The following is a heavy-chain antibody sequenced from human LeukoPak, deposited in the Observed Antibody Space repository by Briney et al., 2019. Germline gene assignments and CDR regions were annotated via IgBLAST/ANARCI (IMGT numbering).Heavy chain of an antibody. Sequence: SQTLSLTGAISGDSVSSNSAAWNWIRQSPSRGLEWLGRTYYMSKWYNDYAVSVKSRITINPETSKNQFSLQLKSVTPEDTAVYYCARSHWNYDDWFDPWGQGTLVTVSS. D-gene: IGHD1-7*01. CDR2: TYYMSKWYN. CDR1: GDSVSSNSAA. J-gene: IGHJ5*02. CDR3: ARSHWNYDDWFDP. V-gene: IGHV6-1*01.